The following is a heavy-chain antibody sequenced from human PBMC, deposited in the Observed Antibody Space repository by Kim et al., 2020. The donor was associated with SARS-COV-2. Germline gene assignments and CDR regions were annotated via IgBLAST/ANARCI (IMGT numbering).Heavy chain of an antibody. V-gene: IGHV3-30*04. Sequence: GGSLRLSCAASGFTFSSYAMHWVRQAPGKGLEWVAVISYDGSNKYYADSVKGRFTISRDNSKNTLYLQMNSLRAEDTAVYYCASIGDIVVVAPPENWFDPWGQGTLVTVSS. CDR2: ISYDGSNK. CDR3: ASIGDIVVVAPPENWFDP. J-gene: IGHJ5*02. D-gene: IGHD2-15*01. CDR1: GFTFSSYA.